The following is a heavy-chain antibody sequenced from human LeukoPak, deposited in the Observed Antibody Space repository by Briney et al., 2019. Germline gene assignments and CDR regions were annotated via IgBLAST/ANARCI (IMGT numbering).Heavy chain of an antibody. V-gene: IGHV4-30-2*01. CDR2: IYHSGST. J-gene: IGHJ6*02. CDR1: GGSISSGGYS. CDR3: AGIYTARNGMDV. D-gene: IGHD5-18*01. Sequence: SQTLSLTCAVSGGSISSGGYSWSWIRQPPGKGLEWIGYIYHSGSTYYNPSLKSRVTISVDRSKNQFSLKLSSVTAADPAVYYCAGIYTARNGMDVWGQGTPVTVSS.